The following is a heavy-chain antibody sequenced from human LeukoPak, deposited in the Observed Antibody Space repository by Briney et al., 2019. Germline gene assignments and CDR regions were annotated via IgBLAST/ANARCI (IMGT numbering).Heavy chain of an antibody. J-gene: IGHJ4*02. CDR3: AKGLPPSSYYDFWSGFLY. CDR1: GFTFDDYA. Sequence: PGGSLRLSCAASGFTFDDYAMHWVRQAPGKGLEWVSGISWNSGSIGYADSVKGRFTISRDNAKNSLYLQMNSLRAEDTALYYCAKGLPPSSYYDFWSGFLYRGQGTLVTVSS. D-gene: IGHD3-3*01. V-gene: IGHV3-9*01. CDR2: ISWNSGSI.